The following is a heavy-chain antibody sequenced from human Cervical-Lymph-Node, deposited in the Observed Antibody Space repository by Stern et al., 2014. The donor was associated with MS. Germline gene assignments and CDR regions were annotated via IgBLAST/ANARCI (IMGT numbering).Heavy chain of an antibody. CDR3: TRARGGSFGELFAYSDY. J-gene: IGHJ4*02. Sequence: EVQLVESGGGLVKPGGSLRLSCAASGFTFSDYSMIWVRQAPGKGLEWVSSISSSSSYRYYADSVKGRFTISRDNAKNSLYLQMNSLRAEDTAVFYCTRARGGSFGELFAYSDYWGQGTLVTVSS. D-gene: IGHD3-10*01. CDR1: GFTFSDYS. V-gene: IGHV3-21*01. CDR2: ISSSSSYR.